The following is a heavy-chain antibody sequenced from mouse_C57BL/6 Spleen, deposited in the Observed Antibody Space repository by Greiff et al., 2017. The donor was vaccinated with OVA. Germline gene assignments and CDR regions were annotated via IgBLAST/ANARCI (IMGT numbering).Heavy chain of an antibody. J-gene: IGHJ4*01. CDR2: ISSGSSTI. Sequence: EVHLVESGGGLVKPGGSLKLSCAASGFTFSDYGMHWVRQAPEKGLEWVAYISSGSSTIYYADTVKGRFTISRDNAKNTLFLQMTSLRSEDTAMYYCATLLRVRMDYWGQGTSVTVSS. CDR3: ATLLRVRMDY. V-gene: IGHV5-17*01. CDR1: GFTFSDYG. D-gene: IGHD1-1*01.